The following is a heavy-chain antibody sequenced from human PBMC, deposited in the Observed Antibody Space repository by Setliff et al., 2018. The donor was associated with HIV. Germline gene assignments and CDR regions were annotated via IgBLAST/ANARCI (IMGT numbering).Heavy chain of an antibody. CDR1: GGSFSGYY. D-gene: IGHD6-13*01. CDR2: INHSGST. CDR3: ARAARYSSSWYKRGYYFDY. V-gene: IGHV4-34*01. J-gene: IGHJ4*02. Sequence: SETLSLTCAVYGGSFSGYYWSWIRQPPGKGLEWIGEINHSGSTNYNPSLKSRVTISVDTSKNQFSLKLSSVTAAGTAVYYCARAARYSSSWYKRGYYFDYWGQGTLVTVSS.